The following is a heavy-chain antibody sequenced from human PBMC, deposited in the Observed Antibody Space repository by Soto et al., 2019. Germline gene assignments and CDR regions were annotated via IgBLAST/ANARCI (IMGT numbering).Heavy chain of an antibody. CDR1: GYPFTSYA. Sequence: QVQLVQSGAEVKKPGASVKVSCKASGYPFTSYAISWVRQAPGQGLEWVGWISAYTGNTNYAQKLQGRVTMTTDTSTSTAYMELRSLRSDDTAMYYCARDAAAGLNDYWGQGTLVTVSS. V-gene: IGHV1-18*01. J-gene: IGHJ4*02. CDR3: ARDAAAGLNDY. CDR2: ISAYTGNT. D-gene: IGHD6-13*01.